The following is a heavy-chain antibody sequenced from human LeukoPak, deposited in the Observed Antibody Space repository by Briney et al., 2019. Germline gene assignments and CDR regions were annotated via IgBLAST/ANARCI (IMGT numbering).Heavy chain of an antibody. Sequence: ASVKVSCKVSGYTLTELSMHWVRQAPGKGLEWMGGFDPEDGETIYAQKFQGRVTMTEDTSTDTAYMELSSLRSEDTAVYYCASGDILTVYYNEFDYGGRGPLATVP. CDR3: ASGDILTVYYNEFDY. D-gene: IGHD3-9*01. J-gene: IGHJ4*02. CDR1: GYTLTELS. CDR2: FDPEDGET. V-gene: IGHV1-24*01.